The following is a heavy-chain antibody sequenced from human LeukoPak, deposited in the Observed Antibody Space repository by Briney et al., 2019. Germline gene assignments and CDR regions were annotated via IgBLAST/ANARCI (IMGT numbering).Heavy chain of an antibody. CDR1: GFSLSYW. CDR3: AKGKGPTANWYFDV. CDR2: IKQDGSEK. V-gene: IGHV3-7*03. Sequence: GGSLRLSCAASGFSLSYWMTWVRQAPGKGLEWVANIKQDGSEKNYVDSVKGRFTISRDNAKNSLYLHLNSLRAEDTAVYYCAKGKGPTANWYFDVWGRGTLVTVSS. D-gene: IGHD2-21*02. J-gene: IGHJ2*01.